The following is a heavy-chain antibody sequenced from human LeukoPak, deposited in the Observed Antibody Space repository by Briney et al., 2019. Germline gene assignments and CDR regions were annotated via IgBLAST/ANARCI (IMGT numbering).Heavy chain of an antibody. CDR2: IRSSGSIR. Sequence: EGSLRLSCGTSGFTFRSYEMNWVRQAPGKGLEWVSYIRSSGSIRYYADSVKGRFTVSRDNAKNSLYLQMNSLRAEDTAVYYCVRGGHVTMVLADYWGQGTLVIVSS. J-gene: IGHJ4*02. D-gene: IGHD3-10*01. CDR3: VRGGHVTMVLADY. CDR1: GFTFRSYE. V-gene: IGHV3-48*03.